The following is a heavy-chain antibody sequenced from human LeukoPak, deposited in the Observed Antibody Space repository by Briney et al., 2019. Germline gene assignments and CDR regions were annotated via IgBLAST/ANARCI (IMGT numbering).Heavy chain of an antibody. V-gene: IGHV1-69*01. CDR2: IIPIFGTA. CDR1: GGTFSSSA. J-gene: IGHJ5*02. CDR3: ARVGCSGGSCYSNWFDP. Sequence: SVKVSCKASGGTFSSSAISWVRQAPGQGLEWMGGIIPIFGTANYAQKLQGRVTLTADEATSTAYMELSRLRSEDTAVYYCARVGCSGGSCYSNWFDPWGQGTLVTVSS. D-gene: IGHD2-15*01.